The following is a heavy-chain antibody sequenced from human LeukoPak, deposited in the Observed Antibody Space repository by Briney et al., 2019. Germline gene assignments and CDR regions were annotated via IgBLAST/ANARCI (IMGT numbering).Heavy chain of an antibody. J-gene: IGHJ6*02. V-gene: IGHV3-7*03. CDR3: ARGGGLDV. CDR1: GFTFSSYW. D-gene: IGHD3-16*01. CDR2: INHNGNVN. Sequence: GGSLRLSCAASGFTFSSYWMNWARQAPGKGLEWVASINHNGNVNYYMDSVKGRFTISRDNAKNSLYLQMSNLRAEDTAVYFCARGGGLDVWGQGATVTVSS.